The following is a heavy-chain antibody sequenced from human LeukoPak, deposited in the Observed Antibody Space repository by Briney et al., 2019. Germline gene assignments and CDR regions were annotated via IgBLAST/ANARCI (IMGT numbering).Heavy chain of an antibody. J-gene: IGHJ6*02. CDR1: GFTFSRYS. CDR3: ARDYSYGYNHYYGMDV. Sequence: TGGSLRLSCAAPGFTFSRYSMNWVRQAPGKGLEWVSYISSGGNTIYYADSVKGRFTLSRDNAKNSLSLQMNSLRDEDTAVYYCARDYSYGYNHYYGMDVWGQGTTVIVSS. CDR2: ISSGGNTI. D-gene: IGHD5-18*01. V-gene: IGHV3-48*02.